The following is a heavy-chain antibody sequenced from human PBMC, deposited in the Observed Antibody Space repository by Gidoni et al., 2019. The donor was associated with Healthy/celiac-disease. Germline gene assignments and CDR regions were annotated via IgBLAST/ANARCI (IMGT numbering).Heavy chain of an antibody. CDR1: GGSISSSSYF. CDR2: IYYSGST. CDR3: ARHTQQLVNNWFDP. V-gene: IGHV4-39*01. Sequence: QLQLQESGPVLVMPSEILSLTCTVPGGSISSSSYFWRWIRQPPGKGQEWIGSIYYSGSTYYNPSLKSRVTISVDTSKNQFSLKLSSVTAADTAVYYCARHTQQLVNNWFDPWGQGTLVTVSS. J-gene: IGHJ5*02. D-gene: IGHD6-13*01.